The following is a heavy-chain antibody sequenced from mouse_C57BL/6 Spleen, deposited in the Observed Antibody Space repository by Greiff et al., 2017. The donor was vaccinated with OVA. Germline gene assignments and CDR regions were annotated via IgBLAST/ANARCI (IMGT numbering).Heavy chain of an antibody. CDR1: GYTFTSYW. J-gene: IGHJ4*01. D-gene: IGHD2-5*01. V-gene: IGHV1-55*01. Sequence: QVQLQQSGAELVKPGASVKMSCKASGYTFTSYWITWVKQRPGQGLEWIGDIYPGSGSTNYNEKFKSKATLTVDTSSSTAYMQLSSLTSEDAAVYYCTRCSNYAWAMDYWGQGTSVTVSS. CDR2: IYPGSGST. CDR3: TRCSNYAWAMDY.